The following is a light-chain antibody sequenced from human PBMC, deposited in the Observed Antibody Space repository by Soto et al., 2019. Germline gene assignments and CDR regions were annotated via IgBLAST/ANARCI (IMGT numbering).Light chain of an antibody. CDR1: QSVRSY. V-gene: IGKV3-11*01. CDR3: QKRANWPRK. CDR2: DAS. Sequence: EIVLTHSPATLSLSPWERATLSFRASQSVRSYLAWYQQKPGQAPRLLIYDASNRATGIPDRFSGSGSGTDFTLTISSLEPEDFAVYYCQKRANWPRKFGQGTKVDIK. J-gene: IGKJ1*01.